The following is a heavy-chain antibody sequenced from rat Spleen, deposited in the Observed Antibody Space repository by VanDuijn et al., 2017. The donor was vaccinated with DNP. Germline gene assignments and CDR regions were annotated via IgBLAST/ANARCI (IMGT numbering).Heavy chain of an antibody. CDR1: GFTFSNYY. CDR3: ARQTYPGI. D-gene: IGHD1-4*01. Sequence: EVQLVESGGGLVQPGRSLKLSCAASGFTFSNYYMAWVRQAPTKGLEWVASITSSDGNTNYRDSVKGRFTISRDNAENTLYLQMDSLRSEDTATYYCARQTYPGIGGQGVMVTVSS. J-gene: IGHJ2*01. V-gene: IGHV5-25*01. CDR2: ITSSDGNT.